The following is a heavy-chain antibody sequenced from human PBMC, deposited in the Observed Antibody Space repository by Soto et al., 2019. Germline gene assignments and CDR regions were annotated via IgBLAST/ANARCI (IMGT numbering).Heavy chain of an antibody. CDR2: IYYSGST. CDR3: ARHGRNTMIAQLRHYAMDV. CDR1: GASGASITSSDYY. J-gene: IGHJ6*02. V-gene: IGHV4-39*01. D-gene: IGHD3-22*01. Sequence: SETLSLTCTVSGASGASITSSDYYWAWVRQPPGKGLEWIGSIYYSGSTYYNASLESRVTISVDTSKNHFSLKLSSVTAADTAVYYCARHGRNTMIAQLRHYAMDVWGQGATVTVSS.